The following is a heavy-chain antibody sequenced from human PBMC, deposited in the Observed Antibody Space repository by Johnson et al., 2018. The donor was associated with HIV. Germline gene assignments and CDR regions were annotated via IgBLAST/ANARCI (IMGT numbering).Heavy chain of an antibody. CDR1: GFTFSSYD. CDR3: ARGGRTATTLNAFDI. CDR2: IGTAGDT. D-gene: IGHD5-12*01. Sequence: EVQVVESGGGLVKPGWSLRLSCAASGFTFSSYDMHWVRQATGKGLEWVSAIGTAGDTYYPGSVKGRFTISRENAKNSLYLQMNSLRAGDTAVYYCARGGRTATTLNAFDIWGQGTMVTVSS. J-gene: IGHJ3*02. V-gene: IGHV3-13*01.